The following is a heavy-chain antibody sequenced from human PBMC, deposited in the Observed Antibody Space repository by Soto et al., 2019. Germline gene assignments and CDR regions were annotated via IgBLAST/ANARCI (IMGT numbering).Heavy chain of an antibody. CDR3: ARDRDTAMVGGNWFDP. CDR1: GFTFSSYA. D-gene: IGHD5-18*01. CDR2: ISYDGSNK. Sequence: GGSLRLSCAASGFTFSSYAMHWVRQAPGKGLEWVAVISYDGSNKYYADSVKGRFTISRDNSKNTLYLQMNSLRAEDTAVYYCARDRDTAMVGGNWFDPWGQGTLVTVSS. J-gene: IGHJ5*02. V-gene: IGHV3-30-3*01.